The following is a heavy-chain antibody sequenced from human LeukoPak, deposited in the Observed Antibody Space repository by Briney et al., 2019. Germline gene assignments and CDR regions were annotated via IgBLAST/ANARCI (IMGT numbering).Heavy chain of an antibody. Sequence: GGSLRLSCVASGFTFSFYWMAWVRQAPGKGLEWVANIKQDGSEKYYVDSARGRFTISRDNAKNSLYLQMNSLRAEDTAVYYCARDEHQYYSESSGRFDFWGQGVLFTVSS. J-gene: IGHJ4*02. D-gene: IGHD3-22*01. CDR2: IKQDGSEK. V-gene: IGHV3-7*04. CDR1: GFTFSFYW. CDR3: ARDEHQYYSESSGRFDF.